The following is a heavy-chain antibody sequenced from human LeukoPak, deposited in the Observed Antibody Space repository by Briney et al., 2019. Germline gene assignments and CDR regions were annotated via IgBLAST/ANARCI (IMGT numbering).Heavy chain of an antibody. CDR1: GGSISSYY. CDR2: IYYSGST. V-gene: IGHV4-59*08. J-gene: IGHJ5*02. D-gene: IGHD3-10*01. CDR3: ARASITMVRGVPGWFDP. Sequence: SETLSLTCTVSGGSISSYYWSWIRQPPGKGLEWIGYIYYSGSTNYNPPLKSRVTISVDTSKNQFSLKLSSVTAADTAVYYCARASITMVRGVPGWFDPWGQGTLVTVSS.